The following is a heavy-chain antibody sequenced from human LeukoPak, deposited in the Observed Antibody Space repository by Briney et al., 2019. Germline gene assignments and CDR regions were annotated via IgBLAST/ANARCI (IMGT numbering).Heavy chain of an antibody. CDR1: GYRFNSYG. CDR3: ARESFSGSYAADDAFDI. D-gene: IGHD1-26*01. J-gene: IGHJ3*02. Sequence: ASVKVSPKASGYRFNSYGISRVRQAPGQGLEWMGWISAYNGNTKYAQKLQGRVTMTTDTSTSTAYMEVRSLRSDDTAVYYCARESFSGSYAADDAFDIWGQGTMVTVSS. CDR2: ISAYNGNT. V-gene: IGHV1-18*01.